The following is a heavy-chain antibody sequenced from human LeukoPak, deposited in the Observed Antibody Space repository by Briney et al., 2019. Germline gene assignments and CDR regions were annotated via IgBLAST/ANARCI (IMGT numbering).Heavy chain of an antibody. Sequence: GGSPRLSCAASGFTFSSYAMSWVRQAPGKGLEWVSAISGSGGSTYYADSVKGRFTLSRDYPKNALYLQMNSLRAEDTAVYYCAKDINYYDSSGFDLHAFDIWGQGTMVTVSS. J-gene: IGHJ3*02. CDR2: ISGSGGST. CDR1: GFTFSSYA. D-gene: IGHD3-22*01. CDR3: AKDINYYDSSGFDLHAFDI. V-gene: IGHV3-23*01.